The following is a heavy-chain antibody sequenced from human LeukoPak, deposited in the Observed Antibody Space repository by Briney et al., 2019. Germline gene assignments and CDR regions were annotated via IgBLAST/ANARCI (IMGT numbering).Heavy chain of an antibody. J-gene: IGHJ5*02. D-gene: IGHD5-18*01. Sequence: SETLSLTCAVYGGSFSGYYWSWIRQPPGKGLEWIGEINHSGSTNYNPSLKSRVTISVDASKNQFSLKLSSVTAADTAVYYCARYVDTAMVTGAWFDPWGQGTLVTVSS. CDR1: GGSFSGYY. V-gene: IGHV4-34*01. CDR3: ARYVDTAMVTGAWFDP. CDR2: INHSGST.